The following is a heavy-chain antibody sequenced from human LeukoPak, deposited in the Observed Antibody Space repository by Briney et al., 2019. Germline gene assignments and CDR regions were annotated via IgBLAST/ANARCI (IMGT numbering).Heavy chain of an antibody. Sequence: GGSLRLSCAASGFTFSSYWMSWVRQAPGKGLEWVANINKDGGEKYYVDSVKGRFTISRDNAKNSLYLQMNSLRAGDTAVYYCVKDSPPRYSGSPPAYWGQGTLVTVSS. CDR3: VKDSPPRYSGSPPAY. J-gene: IGHJ4*02. V-gene: IGHV3-7*03. CDR1: GFTFSSYW. CDR2: INKDGGEK. D-gene: IGHD1-26*01.